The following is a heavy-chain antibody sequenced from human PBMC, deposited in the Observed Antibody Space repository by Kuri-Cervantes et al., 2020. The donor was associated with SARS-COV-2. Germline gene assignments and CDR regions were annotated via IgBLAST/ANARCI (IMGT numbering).Heavy chain of an antibody. V-gene: IGHV4-34*01. CDR1: GGSFSGYY. CDR2: INHSGSA. J-gene: IGHJ4*02. CDR3: ASRYCSGGSCYGGPHYFDY. Sequence: SETLSLTCAVYGGSFSGYYWSWIRQPPGKGLEWIGEINHSGSANYNPSLKSRVTISVDTSKNQFSLKLSSVTAADTAVYYCASRYCSGGSCYGGPHYFDYWGQGTLVTVSS. D-gene: IGHD2-15*01.